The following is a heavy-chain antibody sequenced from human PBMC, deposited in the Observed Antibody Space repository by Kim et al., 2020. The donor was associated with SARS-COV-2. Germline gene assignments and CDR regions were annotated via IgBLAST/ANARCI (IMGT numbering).Heavy chain of an antibody. Sequence: SVKVSCKASGGTLGNYAISWVRQAPGQGLEWMGAFVPVLGSADFVEKFQGRVTITADESTSTMFMEMRGLTSEDTAVYFCARDRTALFSVALDIWGQGT. CDR2: FVPVLGSA. V-gene: IGHV1-69*13. CDR1: GGTLGNYA. CDR3: ARDRTALFSVALDI. D-gene: IGHD6-25*01. J-gene: IGHJ3*02.